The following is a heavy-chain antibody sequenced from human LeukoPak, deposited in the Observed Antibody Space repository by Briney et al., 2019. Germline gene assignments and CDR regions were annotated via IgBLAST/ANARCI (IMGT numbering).Heavy chain of an antibody. CDR3: ARFTGVPAGTYYYHYIDV. J-gene: IGHJ6*03. CDR1: GDSITSGTYF. Sequence: SETLSLTCTVSGDSITSGTYFWGWIRQPPGKGLEWIGSMSRTGSTYYNPSLKSRVTISIDTSNNQFSLRLSSVTAADTAAYYCARFTGVPAGTYYYHYIDVWGKGTTVTVSS. V-gene: IGHV4-39*07. CDR2: MSRTGST. D-gene: IGHD2-2*01.